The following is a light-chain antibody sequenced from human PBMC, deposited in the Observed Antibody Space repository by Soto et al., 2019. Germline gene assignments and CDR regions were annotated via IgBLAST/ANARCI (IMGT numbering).Light chain of an antibody. V-gene: IGLV1-40*01. Sequence: QFALTQPPSGSGAPGQMVTISCTGSNSNVGAGYDVHWYLQLPGSAPKLLVYTNNNRPSGVPDRFSGSKSGSSASLAITGLQAEDEADYYCQSYDSRLSAYVFGTGTKVTVL. J-gene: IGLJ1*01. CDR3: QSYDSRLSAYV. CDR1: NSNVGAGYD. CDR2: TNN.